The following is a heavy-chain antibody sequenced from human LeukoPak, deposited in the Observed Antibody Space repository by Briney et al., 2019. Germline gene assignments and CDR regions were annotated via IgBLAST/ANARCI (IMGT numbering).Heavy chain of an antibody. V-gene: IGHV1-69*04. J-gene: IGHJ4*02. Sequence: SVKVSCKASGGTFSSYAISWVRQAPGQGLEWMGRIIPILGIENYAQKFQGRVTITADKSTSTAYMELSSLRSEDTAVYYCARDLEVRGVILGDYWGQGTLVTVSS. CDR1: GGTFSSYA. CDR3: ARDLEVRGVILGDY. D-gene: IGHD3-10*01. CDR2: IIPILGIE.